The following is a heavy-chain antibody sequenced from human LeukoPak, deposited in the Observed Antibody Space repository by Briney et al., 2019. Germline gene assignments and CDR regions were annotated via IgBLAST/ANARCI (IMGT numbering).Heavy chain of an antibody. CDR3: ARNPASGWYLFDY. J-gene: IGHJ4*02. Sequence: ASVKVSCKASGYTFTSYAMHWVRQAPGQRLEWMGWINAGNGNTKYSQKFQGRVTITRDTSAGTAYMELSSLRSEDTAVYYCARNPASGWYLFDYWGQGTLVTVSS. CDR1: GYTFTSYA. CDR2: INAGNGNT. V-gene: IGHV1-3*01. D-gene: IGHD6-19*01.